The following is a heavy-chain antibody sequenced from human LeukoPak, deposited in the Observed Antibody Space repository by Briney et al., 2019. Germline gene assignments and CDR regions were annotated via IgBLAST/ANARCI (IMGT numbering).Heavy chain of an antibody. V-gene: IGHV4-34*01. D-gene: IGHD6-19*01. CDR3: ARLEQWLVKVAFDI. Sequence: PSETLSFTCAVYGGSFSGYYWSWIRQPPGKGLEWIGSIYYSGSTYYNPSLKSRVTISVDTSKNQFSLKLSSVTAADTAVYYCARLEQWLVKVAFDIWGQGTMVTVSS. CDR2: IYYSGST. CDR1: GGSFSGYY. J-gene: IGHJ3*02.